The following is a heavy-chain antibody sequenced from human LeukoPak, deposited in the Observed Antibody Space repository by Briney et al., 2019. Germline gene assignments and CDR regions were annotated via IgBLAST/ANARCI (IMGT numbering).Heavy chain of an antibody. Sequence: GGSLRLSCAASGFTFSSYGMHWVRQAPGKGLEWVAVISYDGSNKYYADSVKGRFTISRDNSKNTLYLQMNSLRAEDTAVYYCAKAGYSSSWYSDYWGQGILVTVSS. CDR2: ISYDGSNK. CDR3: AKAGYSSSWYSDY. V-gene: IGHV3-30*18. CDR1: GFTFSSYG. J-gene: IGHJ4*02. D-gene: IGHD6-13*01.